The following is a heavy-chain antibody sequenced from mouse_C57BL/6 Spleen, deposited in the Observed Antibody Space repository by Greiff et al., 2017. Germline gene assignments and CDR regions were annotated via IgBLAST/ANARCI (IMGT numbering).Heavy chain of an antibody. CDR3: ARDGDYGSSLFAY. CDR2: IYPGDGDT. J-gene: IGHJ3*01. V-gene: IGHV1-80*01. Sequence: QVQLKQSGAELVQPGASVKISCKASGYAFSSYWVNWVKQRPGKGLEWIGQIYPGDGDTNYNGKFKGKATLTADKSSSTAYMQLSGLTSENSAVYFCARDGDYGSSLFAYWGQETLVTVSA. CDR1: GYAFSSYW. D-gene: IGHD1-1*01.